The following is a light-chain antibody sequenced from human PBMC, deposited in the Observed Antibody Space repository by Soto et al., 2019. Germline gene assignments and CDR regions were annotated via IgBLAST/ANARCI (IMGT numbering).Light chain of an antibody. CDR2: EVF. CDR3: CSYTGASTYV. CDR1: NTDVGGYDR. V-gene: IGLV2-14*01. Sequence: QSALTQPASVSGSPGQSITISCTGTNTDVGGYDRVSWYQHHPGKAPKMLIFEVFNRPSGISDRFSGSKSGDTASLTISGLQAEDEADYYCCSYTGASTYVFGTGTKLTVL. J-gene: IGLJ1*01.